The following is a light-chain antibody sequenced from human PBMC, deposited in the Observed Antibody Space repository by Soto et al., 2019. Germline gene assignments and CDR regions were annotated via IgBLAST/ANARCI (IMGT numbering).Light chain of an antibody. Sequence: EIIMTQSPATLSVSPGERATLSCRASQPISRDLAWYQHKPGQAPRLLIYGASTRATGVPDRFSGSGSGTESTLTISGLQSEDLAVYYCQRYNNWPPEMYTFGQGTKLEMK. V-gene: IGKV3-15*01. J-gene: IGKJ2*01. CDR1: QPISRD. CDR3: QRYNNWPPEMYT. CDR2: GAS.